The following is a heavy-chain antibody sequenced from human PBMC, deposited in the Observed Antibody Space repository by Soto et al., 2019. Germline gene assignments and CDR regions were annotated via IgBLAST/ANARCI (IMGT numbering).Heavy chain of an antibody. CDR3: AKDTAPLYSSSSGWFDP. Sequence: GGSLRLSCAASGFTFSSYAMSWVRQAPGKGLEWVSAISGSGGSTYYADSVKGRFTISRDNSKNTLYLQMNSLRAEDTAVYYCAKDTAPLYSSSSGWFDPWGQGTLVTVSS. CDR1: GFTFSSYA. D-gene: IGHD6-6*01. CDR2: ISGSGGST. J-gene: IGHJ5*02. V-gene: IGHV3-23*01.